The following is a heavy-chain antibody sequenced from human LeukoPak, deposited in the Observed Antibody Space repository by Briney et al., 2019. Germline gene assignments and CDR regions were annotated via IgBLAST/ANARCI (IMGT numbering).Heavy chain of an antibody. Sequence: SETLSLTCTVSGGSISSSSYDWGWFRQPPGKGLEWIVSFYYSGSTYYNPSLKSRVTISVDTSKNQFSLKLSSVTAADTAVYYCARQYYDFWSGYHYGMDVWGQGTTVTVSS. CDR3: ARQYYDFWSGYHYGMDV. J-gene: IGHJ6*02. V-gene: IGHV4-39*01. D-gene: IGHD3-3*01. CDR2: FYYSGST. CDR1: GGSISSSSYD.